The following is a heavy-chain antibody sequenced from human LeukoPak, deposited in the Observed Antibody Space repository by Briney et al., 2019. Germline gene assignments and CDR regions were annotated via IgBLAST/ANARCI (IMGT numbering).Heavy chain of an antibody. V-gene: IGHV3-48*02. Sequence: GGSLRLSCAASGFTFSNYGMNWVRQAPGKGLDWVAYISSSSTTIYYADSVKGRFTISRDNAKNSLYLQMNSLRDEDTAVYYCARKDYYDSSDYSDYWGQGTLVTVSS. CDR3: ARKDYYDSSDYSDY. J-gene: IGHJ4*02. CDR1: GFTFSNYG. CDR2: ISSSSTTI. D-gene: IGHD3-22*01.